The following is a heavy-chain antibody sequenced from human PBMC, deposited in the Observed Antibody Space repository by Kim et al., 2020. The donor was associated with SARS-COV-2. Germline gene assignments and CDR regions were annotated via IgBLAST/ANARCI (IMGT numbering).Heavy chain of an antibody. D-gene: IGHD2-15*01. V-gene: IGHV3-74*01. CDR3: ARAFSKDY. Sequence: GSGEIYADSGKGRFTISRDNAKNTLYLQMNSLRAEDTAVYYCARAFSKDYWGQGTLVTVSS. J-gene: IGHJ4*02. CDR2: GSGE.